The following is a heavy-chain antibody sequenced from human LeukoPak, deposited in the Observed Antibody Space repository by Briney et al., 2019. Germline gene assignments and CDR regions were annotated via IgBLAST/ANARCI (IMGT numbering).Heavy chain of an antibody. CDR1: GGTFSSYA. V-gene: IGHV1-69*05. D-gene: IGHD3-16*01. CDR2: IIPIFGTA. Sequence: SVKVSCKASGGTFSSYAISWVRQAPGQGLGWMGRIIPIFGTANYAQKFQGRVTITTDESTSTAYMELSSLRSEDTAVYYCASDPSRLYYFDYWGQGTLVTVSS. CDR3: ASDPSRLYYFDY. J-gene: IGHJ4*02.